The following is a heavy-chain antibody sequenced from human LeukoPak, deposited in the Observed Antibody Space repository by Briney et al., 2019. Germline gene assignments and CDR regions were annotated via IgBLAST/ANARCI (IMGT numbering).Heavy chain of an antibody. J-gene: IGHJ4*02. CDR3: ARDVREMATIHFDY. CDR2: INPNSGGT. Sequence: ASVKVSCKASGYTFTGYYMHWVRQAPGQGLEWMGWINPNSGGTNYAQKFQGRVTMTRDTSISTAYMELSRLRSDDTAVYYCARDVREMATIHFDYWGQGTLVTVSS. V-gene: IGHV1-2*02. CDR1: GYTFTGYY. D-gene: IGHD5-24*01.